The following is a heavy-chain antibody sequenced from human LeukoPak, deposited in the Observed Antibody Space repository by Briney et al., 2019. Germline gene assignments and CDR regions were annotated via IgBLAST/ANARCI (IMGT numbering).Heavy chain of an antibody. Sequence: SETLSLTCTVSGGSISSYYWSWIRQPPGKGLEWIGYIYYSGSTNYNPSLKSRVTISVDTSKNQFSLKLSSVTAADTAVYYCARRAGYRFDNWGQGTLVTVSS. CDR1: GGSISSYY. J-gene: IGHJ4*02. CDR2: IYYSGST. D-gene: IGHD5-12*01. CDR3: ARRAGYRFDN. V-gene: IGHV4-59*01.